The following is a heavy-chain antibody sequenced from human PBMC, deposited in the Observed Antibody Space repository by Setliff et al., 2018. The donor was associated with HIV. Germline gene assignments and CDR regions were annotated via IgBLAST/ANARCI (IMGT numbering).Heavy chain of an antibody. J-gene: IGHJ4*02. Sequence: ASVKVSCKASGYTFTSYYMHWVRQAPGQGLEWMGMVYPSDGSTSYAQKFQGRVTMTRDTSTSTIYMELNSLTSEDTAVYYCASSSPTTYYYGSGSPPLDYWGQGTLVTVSS. V-gene: IGHV1-46*01. CDR3: ASSSPTTYYYGSGSPPLDY. CDR2: VYPSDGST. D-gene: IGHD3-10*01. CDR1: GYTFTSYY.